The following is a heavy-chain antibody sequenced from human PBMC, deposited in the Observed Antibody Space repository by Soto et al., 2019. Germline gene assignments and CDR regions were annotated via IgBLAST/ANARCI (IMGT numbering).Heavy chain of an antibody. V-gene: IGHV1-69*13. J-gene: IGHJ4*02. CDR2: IIPIFGTA. Sequence: GASVKVSCKASGGTFSSYAISWVRQAPGQGLEWMGGIIPIFGTANYAQKFQGRVTITADESTSTAYMELSSLRSEDTAVYYCARVYYYGSGTRGPFDYWGQGTLVTVSS. D-gene: IGHD3-10*01. CDR3: ARVYYYGSGTRGPFDY. CDR1: GGTFSSYA.